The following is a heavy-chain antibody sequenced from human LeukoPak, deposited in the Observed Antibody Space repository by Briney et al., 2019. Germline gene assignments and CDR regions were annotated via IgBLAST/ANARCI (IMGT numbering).Heavy chain of an antibody. CDR1: GFTFSDYY. J-gene: IGHJ4*02. D-gene: IGHD3-3*01. Sequence: PGGSLRLSCAASGFTFSDYYMSWIRQAPGKGLEWGSYISSSGSTIYYADSVKGRFTISRDNAKNSLYLQMNSLRAEDTAVHYCARAGESYYDFWSGYYTGTRDEILDYWGQGTLVTVSS. V-gene: IGHV3-11*04. CDR2: ISSSGSTI. CDR3: ARAGESYYDFWSGYYTGTRDEILDY.